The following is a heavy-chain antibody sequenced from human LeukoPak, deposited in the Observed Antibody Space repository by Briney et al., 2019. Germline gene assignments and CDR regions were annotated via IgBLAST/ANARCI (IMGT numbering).Heavy chain of an antibody. D-gene: IGHD2-21*02. Sequence: SVKVSFTASGGTLSIIVISWVRQAPGQGLEWMGGIIPIFGTANYAQEFQARVTITADESTSTAYMELSSLRSDDTAVYYCARRHCGGDCQSSYYYYYGMDVWGQGTTVTVSS. CDR3: ARRHCGGDCQSSYYYYYGMDV. V-gene: IGHV1-69*13. J-gene: IGHJ6*02. CDR2: IIPIFGTA. CDR1: GGTLSIIV.